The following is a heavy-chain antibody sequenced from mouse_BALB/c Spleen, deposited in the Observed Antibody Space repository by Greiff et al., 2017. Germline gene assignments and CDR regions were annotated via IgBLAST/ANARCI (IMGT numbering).Heavy chain of an antibody. CDR3: ASQTGTRAMDY. CDR1: GYTFTSYW. Sequence: QVQLKESGAELAKPGASVKMSCKASGYTFTSYWMHWVKQRPGQGLEWIGYINPSTGYTEYNQKFKDKATLTADKSSSTAYMQLSSLTSEDSAVYYCASQTGTRAMDYWGQGTSVTVSS. CDR2: INPSTGYT. J-gene: IGHJ4*01. V-gene: IGHV1-7*01. D-gene: IGHD4-1*01.